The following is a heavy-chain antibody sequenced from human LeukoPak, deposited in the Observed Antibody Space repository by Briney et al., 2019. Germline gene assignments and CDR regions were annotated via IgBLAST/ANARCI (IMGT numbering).Heavy chain of an antibody. Sequence: ASVKVSCKASGYTFTSYGISWVRQAPGQGLEWMGWISAYNGNTNYAQKLQGRVTMTTDTSTSTAYMELRSLRSDDTAVYYCARSIVIAAAGTHNWFDPWGQEPWSPSPQ. CDR2: ISAYNGNT. J-gene: IGHJ5*02. D-gene: IGHD6-13*01. CDR1: GYTFTSYG. CDR3: ARSIVIAAAGTHNWFDP. V-gene: IGHV1-18*01.